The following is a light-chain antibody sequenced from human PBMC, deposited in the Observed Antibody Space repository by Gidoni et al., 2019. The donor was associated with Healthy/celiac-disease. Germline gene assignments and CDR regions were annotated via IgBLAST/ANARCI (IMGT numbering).Light chain of an antibody. J-gene: IGLJ2*01. CDR2: QDI. CDR3: QAWDSSPVV. V-gene: IGLV3-1*01. Sequence: SYELTQPPSVSVSPGQTASITCSGDKLGDKYACWYQQKPGQSPVLVIYQDIKRPSGIPERFSGSNSGNTATLTISGTQAIDEADYYCQAWDSSPVVFGGGTKLTVL. CDR1: KLGDKY.